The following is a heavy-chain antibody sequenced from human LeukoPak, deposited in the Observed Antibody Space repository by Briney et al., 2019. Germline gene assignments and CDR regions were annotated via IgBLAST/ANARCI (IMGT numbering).Heavy chain of an antibody. CDR2: ISWSSVSI. V-gene: IGHV3-9*01. CDR3: AKDIIGYSSTYYRDAFDI. J-gene: IGHJ3*02. Sequence: GGSLRLSCAASGFTFRGYAMHWVRQAPGKGLEWVSGISWSSVSIGYADSVKGRFTISRDNAKNSLYLQMNSLRVEDTALYYCAKDIIGYSSTYYRDAFDIWGQGTMVTVSS. D-gene: IGHD6-13*01. CDR1: GFTFRGYA.